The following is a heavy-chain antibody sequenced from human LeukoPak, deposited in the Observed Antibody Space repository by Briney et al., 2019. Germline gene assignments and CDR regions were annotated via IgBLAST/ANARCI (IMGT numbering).Heavy chain of an antibody. Sequence: GSLRLSCAASGFIFSNYAMSWIRQPPGKGLEWIGEINHSGSTKYNPSLKSRVTISVDTSKNQFSLKVSSVTAADTAVYYCARTHRTPFDYWGQGTLVTVSS. J-gene: IGHJ4*02. CDR2: INHSGST. CDR1: GFIFSNYA. V-gene: IGHV4-34*01. CDR3: ARTHRTPFDY. D-gene: IGHD4-23*01.